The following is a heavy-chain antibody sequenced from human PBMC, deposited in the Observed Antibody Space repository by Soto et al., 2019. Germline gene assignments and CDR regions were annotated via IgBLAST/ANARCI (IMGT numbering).Heavy chain of an antibody. V-gene: IGHV4-61*01. J-gene: IGHJ6*02. D-gene: IGHD3-16*01. CDR3: AREGLDYVWGSRLYYYGMDV. CDR2: IYYSGST. CDR1: GGSVSSGSYY. Sequence: SETLSLTCTVSGGSVSSGSYYWSWIRQPPGKGLEWIGYIYYSGSTNYNPSLKSRVTISVDTSKNQFSLKLSSVTAADTAVYYCAREGLDYVWGSRLYYYGMDVWGQGTTVTVSS.